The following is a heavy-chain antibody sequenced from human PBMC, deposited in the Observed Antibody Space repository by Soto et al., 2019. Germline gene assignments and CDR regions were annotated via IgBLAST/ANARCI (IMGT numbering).Heavy chain of an antibody. J-gene: IGHJ4*02. CDR1: GGSVSSGSYY. CDR2: MYYSGST. V-gene: IGHV4-61*01. Sequence: QVQLQESGPGLVKPSETLSLTCTVSGGSVSSGSYYWSWIRQPPGKGLEWIGYMYYSGSTNYNSSLKSRVTISIDTSKNQFSLKLSSVTAADTAVYYCARRQYHHFDYGGQGTLVTVSP. D-gene: IGHD2-2*01. CDR3: ARRQYHHFDY.